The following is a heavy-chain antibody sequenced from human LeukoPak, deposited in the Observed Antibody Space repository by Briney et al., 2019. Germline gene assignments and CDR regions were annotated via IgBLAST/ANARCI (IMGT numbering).Heavy chain of an antibody. J-gene: IGHJ5*02. CDR2: MNPNSGNT. D-gene: IGHD3-16*01. V-gene: IGHV1-8*01. CDR3: ARGPSYVVTFGGVINWFDP. CDR1: GYTFTSYD. Sequence: ASXXVSCKASGYTFTSYDINWVGQASGQGMEWMGWMNPNSGNTGYVQKFQGRVTMTRNTSISKDYVELSSLRSEDTAVYYCARGPSYVVTFGGVINWFDPWGQGTLVTVSS.